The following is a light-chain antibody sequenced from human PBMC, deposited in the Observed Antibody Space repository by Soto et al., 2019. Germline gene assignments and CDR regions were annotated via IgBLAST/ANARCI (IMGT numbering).Light chain of an antibody. J-gene: IGKJ3*01. V-gene: IGKV1-33*01. Sequence: DIQMTQSLPTLSASVGDRVTITCQASQDIGNFLSWYQQKPGKVPKLLIFDASNLETGVPSRFSGSGSGTDFTFTISSLQPEDIAVYYCHQYGSSSFTFGPGTKVDIK. CDR3: HQYGSSSFT. CDR2: DAS. CDR1: QDIGNF.